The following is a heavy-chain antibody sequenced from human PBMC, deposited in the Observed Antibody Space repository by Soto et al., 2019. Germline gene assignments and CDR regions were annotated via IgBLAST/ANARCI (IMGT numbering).Heavy chain of an antibody. CDR3: AKVMYTWNDVAAFDS. CDR2: IGVTAGST. J-gene: IGHJ4*02. Sequence: AHLSESGGGLQQPGGSLKLSCEASRFTFSNLAMSWVRQAPGKGLEWISTIGVTAGSTYYTDSVRGRFTISRDNSKNTLYLEMNSLRAEDTALYYCAKVMYTWNDVAAFDSWGQGTLVAVSS. D-gene: IGHD1-1*01. CDR1: RFTFSNLA. V-gene: IGHV3-23*01.